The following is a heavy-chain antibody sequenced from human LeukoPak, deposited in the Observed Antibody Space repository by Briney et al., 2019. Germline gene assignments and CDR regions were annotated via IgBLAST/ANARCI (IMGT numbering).Heavy chain of an antibody. V-gene: IGHV4-61*01. J-gene: IGHJ3*02. Sequence: SETLSLTCTVSGGSVSSGSYYWSWIRQPPGKGLEWVGYIYYSGSTNYNPSLKSRVTMSVDTSKNQFSLKLSSVTAADTAVYYCARADCSGGSCYAFDIWGQGTMVTVSS. D-gene: IGHD2-15*01. CDR2: IYYSGST. CDR1: GGSVSSGSYY. CDR3: ARADCSGGSCYAFDI.